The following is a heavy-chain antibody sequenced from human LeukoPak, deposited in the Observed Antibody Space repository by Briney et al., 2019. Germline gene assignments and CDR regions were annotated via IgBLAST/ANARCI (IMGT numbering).Heavy chain of an antibody. CDR1: GFTFSSSA. D-gene: IGHD6-19*01. CDR3: ASRSPAIAVAGGLDY. V-gene: IGHV3-23*01. Sequence: GGSLRLSCAASGFTFSSSAMSWVRQAPGRGLEWLSAISHSADLTFYADSLTGRFTISRDNSKNTFYLQMDSLRAEDTAVYYCASRSPAIAVAGGLDYWGQGTLVTVSS. CDR2: ISHSADLT. J-gene: IGHJ4*02.